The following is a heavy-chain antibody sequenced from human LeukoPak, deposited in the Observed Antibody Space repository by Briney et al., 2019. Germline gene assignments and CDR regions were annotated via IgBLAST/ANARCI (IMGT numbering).Heavy chain of an antibody. V-gene: IGHV1-2*06. CDR3: ARVRSSGVYTR. CDR2: INPNSGGT. D-gene: IGHD3-22*01. CDR1: GYTFTGYY. Sequence: ASVKVSCKASGYTFTGYYMHWLRQAPGQGLEWMGRINPNSGGTNYAQKFQGRVTITRDTSISTAYMELSRLRSDDTAVYYCARVRSSGVYTRWGQGTLVTVSS. J-gene: IGHJ4*02.